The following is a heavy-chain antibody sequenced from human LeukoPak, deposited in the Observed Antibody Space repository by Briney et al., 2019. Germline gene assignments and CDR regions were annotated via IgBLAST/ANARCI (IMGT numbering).Heavy chain of an antibody. CDR1: GFTFSSYG. V-gene: IGHV3-33*01. Sequence: GGSLRLSRAASGFTFSSYGMHWVRQAPGKGLEWVAVIWYDGSNKYYADSVKGRFTISRDNSKNTLYLQMNSLRAEDTAVYYCARDDSSGYSEAWGQGTLVTASS. CDR3: ARDDSSGYSEA. J-gene: IGHJ4*02. CDR2: IWYDGSNK. D-gene: IGHD3-22*01.